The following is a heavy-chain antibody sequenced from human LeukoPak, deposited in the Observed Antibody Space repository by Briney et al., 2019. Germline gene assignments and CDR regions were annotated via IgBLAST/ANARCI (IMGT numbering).Heavy chain of an antibody. Sequence: PSETLSLTCTVSGGSISSYYLSWIRQPAGKGLEWIGRIYSRGTTYNPSLKDRVTMSADTSRNHVSPTLNSVTAADTAVYYCARDSGTTGEVKFDPWGQGTLVTVSS. CDR2: IYSRGT. D-gene: IGHD3-10*01. CDR3: ARDSGTTGEVKFDP. CDR1: GGSISSYY. J-gene: IGHJ5*02. V-gene: IGHV4-4*07.